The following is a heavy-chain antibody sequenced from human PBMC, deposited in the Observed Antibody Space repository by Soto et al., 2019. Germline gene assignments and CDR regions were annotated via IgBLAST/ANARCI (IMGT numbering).Heavy chain of an antibody. J-gene: IGHJ4*02. CDR1: GGSISSGGYY. D-gene: IGHD2-15*01. CDR2: IYYSGST. Sequence: LSETLSLTCTVSGGSISSGGYYWSWIRQHPGKGLEWIGYIYYSGSTYYNPSLKSRVTISVDTSKNQFSLKLSSVTAADTAVYYCARVTVYCSGGSCPSALYYFDYWGQGPLVTVSS. CDR3: ARVTVYCSGGSCPSALYYFDY. V-gene: IGHV4-31*03.